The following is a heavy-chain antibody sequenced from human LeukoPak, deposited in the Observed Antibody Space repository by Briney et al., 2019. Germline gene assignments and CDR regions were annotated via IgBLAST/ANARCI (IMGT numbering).Heavy chain of an antibody. CDR1: GFIFSSYS. D-gene: IGHD3-22*01. CDR3: ARDLTLSYYYDSSGYNDY. V-gene: IGHV3-21*01. Sequence: GGSLRLSCAASGFIFSSYSMNWVRQAPGKGLEWVSSISSSSSYIYYADSVKGRFTISRDNAKNSLYLQMNSLRAEDTAVYYCARDLTLSYYYDSSGYNDYWGQGTLVTVSS. CDR2: ISSSSSYI. J-gene: IGHJ4*02.